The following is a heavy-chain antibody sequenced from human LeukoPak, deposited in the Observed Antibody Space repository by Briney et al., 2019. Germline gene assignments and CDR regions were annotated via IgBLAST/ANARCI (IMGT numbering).Heavy chain of an antibody. CDR3: ARGSQYSSWYYYYYYMDV. CDR2: IYHSGST. V-gene: IGHV4-38-2*02. CDR1: GYSISSGYY. D-gene: IGHD6-13*01. J-gene: IGHJ6*03. Sequence: SETLSLTCTVSGYSISSGYYWGWIRQPPGKGLEWIGSIYHSGSTYYNPSLKSRVTISIDTSKNQFSLKLSSVTAADTAVYYCARGSQYSSWYYYYYYMDVWGKGTTVTVSS.